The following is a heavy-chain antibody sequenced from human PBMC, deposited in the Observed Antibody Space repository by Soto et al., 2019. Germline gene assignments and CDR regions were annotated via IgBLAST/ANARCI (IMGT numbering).Heavy chain of an antibody. D-gene: IGHD3-22*01. Sequence: QVQLVESGAGVMEPGASLQVSCKASGYPFTTYAVSWLRQGPGQGLAWMGWIYTYSGNTYHAQKVQGRVTMTIDTSKSTAYVDRRCLRSDDKGVYYCSRASHCTSSSCYHNYWGEVTMV. V-gene: IGHV1-18*01. CDR2: IYTYSGNT. CDR3: SRASHCTSSSCYHNY. CDR1: GYPFTTYA. J-gene: IGHJ4*02.